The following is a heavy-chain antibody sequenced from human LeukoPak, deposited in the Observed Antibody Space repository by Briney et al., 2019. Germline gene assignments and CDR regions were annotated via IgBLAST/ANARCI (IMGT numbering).Heavy chain of an antibody. CDR3: AKALYGYNYYFDY. J-gene: IGHJ4*02. D-gene: IGHD5-24*01. CDR1: GDSIRNYY. CDR2: IYNSGTT. Sequence: SETLSLTCTVSGDSIRNYYLSWIRQPPGKGLEWIGYIYNSGTTNYNPSLKSRVTISVDTSKNQFSLRLSSVTAADTAVYYCAKALYGYNYYFDYWGQGTLVTVSS. V-gene: IGHV4-59*01.